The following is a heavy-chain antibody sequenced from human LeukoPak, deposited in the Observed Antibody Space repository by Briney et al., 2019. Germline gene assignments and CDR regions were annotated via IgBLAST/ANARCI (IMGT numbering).Heavy chain of an antibody. CDR3: ASIRGYSYGSFDY. V-gene: IGHV1-69*05. CDR1: GGTFSSYA. Sequence: SVKVSCKASGGTFSSYAISWVRQAPGQGLEWMGGIIPILGTANYAQKFQDRVTITTDESTSTAYMELSSLRSEDTAVYYCASIRGYSYGSFDYWGQGTLVTVSS. D-gene: IGHD5-18*01. J-gene: IGHJ4*02. CDR2: IIPILGTA.